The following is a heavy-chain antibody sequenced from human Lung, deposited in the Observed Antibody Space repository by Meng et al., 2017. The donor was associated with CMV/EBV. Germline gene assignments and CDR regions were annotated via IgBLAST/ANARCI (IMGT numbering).Heavy chain of an antibody. CDR1: GFIFSDYW. V-gene: IGHV3-74*01. D-gene: IGHD6-6*01. CDR2: INGDGNSI. J-gene: IGHJ5*01. CDR3: ARGGRDTSASRSFDS. Sequence: GGSXRLXXAASGFIFSDYWMHWVRQAPGKGLVWVSRINGDGNSIRDADSVKGRFTISRDNAKNTLYLEMNSLRAEDTAVYYCARGGRDTSASRSFDSWGQGXLVTVSS.